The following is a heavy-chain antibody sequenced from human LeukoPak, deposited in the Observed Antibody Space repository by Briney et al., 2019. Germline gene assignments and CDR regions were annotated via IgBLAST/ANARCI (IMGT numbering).Heavy chain of an antibody. V-gene: IGHV3-23*01. CDR3: AKESSYYGSGSYYKAFDY. D-gene: IGHD3-10*01. CDR1: GFTFSSYA. CDR2: ISGSARST. J-gene: IGHJ4*02. Sequence: PGGSLRLSCAASGFTFSSYAMSWVRQAPGKGLEWVSAISGSARSTYYADSVKGRFTISRDNSKNTLYLQMNSLRAEDTAVYYCAKESSYYGSGSYYKAFDYWGQGTLVTVSS.